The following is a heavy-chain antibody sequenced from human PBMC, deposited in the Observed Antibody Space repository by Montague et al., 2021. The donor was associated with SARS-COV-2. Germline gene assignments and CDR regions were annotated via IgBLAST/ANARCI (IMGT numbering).Heavy chain of an antibody. CDR1: GGSISSSNW. V-gene: IGHV4-39*01. Sequence: SETLSLTCAVSGGSISSSNWWSWVRQPPGKGLEWIGSIYYSGSTYHNPSLKSRVTISVDTSKNQFSLKLSSVTAADTAVYYCARFYRVLPAAPFDYWGQGTLVTVSS. CDR3: ARFYRVLPAAPFDY. CDR2: IYYSGST. J-gene: IGHJ4*02. D-gene: IGHD2-2*01.